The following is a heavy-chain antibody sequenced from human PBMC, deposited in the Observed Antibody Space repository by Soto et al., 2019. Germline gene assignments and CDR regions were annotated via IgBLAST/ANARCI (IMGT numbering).Heavy chain of an antibody. CDR3: AIEGAGFGQ. D-gene: IGHD1-26*01. V-gene: IGHV3-73*01. CDR2: IRSKAKDYAT. J-gene: IGHJ4*02. Sequence: EVQLVESGGGLVQPGGSVKLSCAASGFNFSVSSMHCVRQASGKGLEWVGRIRSKAKDYATAYAESVKGRFAISRDDLKNTMYLQMSSLRTEDTAMYYCAIEGAGFGQWGQGTLVTVSS. CDR1: GFNFSVSS.